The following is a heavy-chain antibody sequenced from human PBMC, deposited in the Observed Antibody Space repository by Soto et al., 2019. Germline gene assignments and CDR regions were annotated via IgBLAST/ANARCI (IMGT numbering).Heavy chain of an antibody. D-gene: IGHD1-1*01. CDR1: GGSITTGGRY. J-gene: IGHJ3*02. CDR2: IYYIGTT. Sequence: QVRLQEWGPGLVKPSQTLSLKCSVSGGSITTGGRYWSWIRQLPGKGLEWIGDIYYIGTTYYNASLNSRVTISVEAAKNQFSLKLSSVTAADTAVYYCAQALVFTGGDGFDIWGQGRLVTVSS. CDR3: AQALVFTGGDGFDI. V-gene: IGHV4-31*02.